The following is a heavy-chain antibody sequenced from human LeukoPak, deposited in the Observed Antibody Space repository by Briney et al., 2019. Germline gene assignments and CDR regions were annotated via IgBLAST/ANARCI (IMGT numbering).Heavy chain of an antibody. CDR2: ISGSGGST. V-gene: IGHV3-23*01. CDR3: AKDKGVGAVHFDY. J-gene: IGHJ4*02. D-gene: IGHD1-26*01. CDR1: GFTFSSYA. Sequence: GRSLRLSCAASGFTFSSYAMHWVRQAPGKGLEWVSAISGSGGSTYYADSVKGRFTISRDNSKNTLYLQMNSLRAEDTAVYYCAKDKGVGAVHFDYWGQGTLVTVSS.